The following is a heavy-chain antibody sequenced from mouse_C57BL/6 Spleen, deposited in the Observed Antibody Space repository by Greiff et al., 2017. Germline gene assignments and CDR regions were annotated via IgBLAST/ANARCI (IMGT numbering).Heavy chain of an antibody. J-gene: IGHJ1*03. Sequence: QVQLQQPGAELVMPGASVKLSCKASGYTFASYWMHWVKQRPGQGLEWIGEIDPSDSYTNYNQKFKGKSTLTVDKSSSTAYMQLSSLTSEDSAVYYCARREGLRRYFDVWGTGTTVTVSS. CDR3: ARREGLRRYFDV. CDR1: GYTFASYW. D-gene: IGHD2-4*01. V-gene: IGHV1-69*01. CDR2: IDPSDSYT.